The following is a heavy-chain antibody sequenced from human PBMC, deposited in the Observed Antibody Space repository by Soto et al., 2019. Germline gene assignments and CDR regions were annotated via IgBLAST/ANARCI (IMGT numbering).Heavy chain of an antibody. CDR1: GGSISSGGYY. D-gene: IGHD2-8*01. CDR3: ARDRGERYCTNGVCPFSWFDP. CDR2: IYYSGST. J-gene: IGHJ5*02. V-gene: IGHV4-31*03. Sequence: SETLSLTCTVSGGSISSGGYYWSWIRQHPGKGLEWIGYIYYSGSTYYNPSLKSRVTISVDTSKNQFSLKLSSVTAADTAVYYCARDRGERYCTNGVCPFSWFDPWGQGTLVTVSS.